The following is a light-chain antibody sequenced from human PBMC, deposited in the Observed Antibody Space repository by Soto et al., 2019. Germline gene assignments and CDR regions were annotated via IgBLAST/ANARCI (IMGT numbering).Light chain of an antibody. CDR3: QQYGTSPSWT. CDR2: GAS. J-gene: IGKJ1*01. CDR1: QSVSSNY. Sequence: EIVLTQSPGTLSLYPGERATLSCRASQSVSSNYLAWYQQKPGQAPRLLIYGASSRATGIPDRFSGSGSGTDFTLTISRLEPEDFAVYYCQQYGTSPSWTFGQGTKVDIK. V-gene: IGKV3-20*01.